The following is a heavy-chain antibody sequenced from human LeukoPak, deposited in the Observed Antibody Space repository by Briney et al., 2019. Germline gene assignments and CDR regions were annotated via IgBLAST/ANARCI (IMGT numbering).Heavy chain of an antibody. D-gene: IGHD3-22*01. CDR1: GITLSNYG. J-gene: IGHJ4*02. Sequence: PGGSLRLSCAVSGITLSNYGMSWVRLAPGKGLEWVAGISGSGGRKNYPDSVKRRFTISIDNAKNTLYLQMNSLRAEDTAVYFCAKRGVVIRVILVGFHKEAYYFDSWGQGALVTVSS. V-gene: IGHV3-23*01. CDR2: ISGSGGRK. CDR3: AKRGVVIRVILVGFHKEAYYFDS.